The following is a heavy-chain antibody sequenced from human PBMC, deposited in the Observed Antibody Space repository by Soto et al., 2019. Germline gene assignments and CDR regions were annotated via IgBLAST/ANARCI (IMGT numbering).Heavy chain of an antibody. J-gene: IGHJ6*03. V-gene: IGHV3-23*01. Sequence: HPGGSLRLSCAASGFTFSSYAMSWVRQAPGKGLEWVSAISGSGGSTYYAESVKGRITISRDNSKNTLYLQMNSLKAEDTAVYYCAKGTRVNYYYYYMDVWGKGTTVTVSS. D-gene: IGHD2-2*01. CDR2: ISGSGGST. CDR3: AKGTRVNYYYYYMDV. CDR1: GFTFSSYA.